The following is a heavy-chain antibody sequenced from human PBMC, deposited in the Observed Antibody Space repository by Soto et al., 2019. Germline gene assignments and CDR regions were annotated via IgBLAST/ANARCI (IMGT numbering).Heavy chain of an antibody. V-gene: IGHV3-23*01. J-gene: IGHJ4*02. CDR1: GFTFSSCA. Sequence: GGSLRLSCAASGFTFSSCAMSWVRQAPGKGLEWVSGISGSGGSTYYADSVKGRFTISRDNSKNTLYLQMNSLRAEDTAVYYCAKDDGASGWGEFGYWGQGTLVTVSS. D-gene: IGHD3-10*01. CDR2: ISGSGGST. CDR3: AKDDGASGWGEFGY.